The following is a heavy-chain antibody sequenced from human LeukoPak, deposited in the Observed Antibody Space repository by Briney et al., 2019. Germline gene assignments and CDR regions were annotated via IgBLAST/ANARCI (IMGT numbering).Heavy chain of an antibody. V-gene: IGHV4-59*01. J-gene: IGHJ4*02. CDR1: GGAISSYY. CDR3: ATGYSSTWYYFDY. Sequence: PSETLSLTCTVSGGAISSYYWSWIRQPPGKGLEWIGYIYHSGSTNYNPSLKSRVTISADTSKDQFSLKLASVIAADTAVYYCATGYSSTWYYFDYWGQGTLVTVSS. D-gene: IGHD6-13*01. CDR2: IYHSGST.